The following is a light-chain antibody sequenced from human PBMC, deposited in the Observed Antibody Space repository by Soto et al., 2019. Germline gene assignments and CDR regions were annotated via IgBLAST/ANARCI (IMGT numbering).Light chain of an antibody. J-gene: IGKJ2*01. Sequence: DIQMTQSPATLSASLGDRVTITCRASQAINMWLAWYQQKPRKAPKLLIYDTTTLQSGVPSRFSGGGSGVDFTLTISSLQPDDVATYYCQQYNELWYKFGPGTKVDTK. CDR2: DTT. CDR1: QAINMW. V-gene: IGKV1-5*01. CDR3: QQYNELWYK.